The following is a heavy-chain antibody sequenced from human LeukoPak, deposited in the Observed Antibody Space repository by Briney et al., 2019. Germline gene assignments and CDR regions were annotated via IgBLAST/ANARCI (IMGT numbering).Heavy chain of an antibody. CDR1: GFTFSSNA. V-gene: IGHV3-23*01. CDR3: AKEGGYYYASGTCSTY. J-gene: IGHJ4*02. CDR2: VSGGAGST. Sequence: GGSLRLSCAASGFTFSSNAMTWVRQAPGKGLEWVSAVSGGAGSTFYADSVKGRFTISRDNSKNTLYLQMNSLRAEDTAVYYCAKEGGYYYASGTCSTYWGQGTLVTVSS. D-gene: IGHD3-10*01.